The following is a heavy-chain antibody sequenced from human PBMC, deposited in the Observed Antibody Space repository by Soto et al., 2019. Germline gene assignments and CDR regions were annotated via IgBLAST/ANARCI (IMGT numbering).Heavy chain of an antibody. J-gene: IGHJ4*02. CDR3: AKDMLKGRRLRTNSGYDFYFDY. Sequence: GGSLRLTCAASGFTFSTYGMHWVRQAPGKGLEWVAVISYDGSNKYYADSVNGRFTLYRDNSKNTLYLQMNSRRAEDTAVYYCAKDMLKGRRLRTNSGYDFYFDYWGQGTLVTVSS. D-gene: IGHD5-12*01. CDR1: GFTFSTYG. CDR2: ISYDGSNK. V-gene: IGHV3-30*18.